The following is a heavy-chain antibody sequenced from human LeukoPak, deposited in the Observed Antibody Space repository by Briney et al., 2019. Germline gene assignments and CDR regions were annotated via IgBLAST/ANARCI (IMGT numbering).Heavy chain of an antibody. CDR3: AIDSSSSRRAFDI. D-gene: IGHD6-13*01. J-gene: IGHJ3*02. Sequence: SETLSLTCTVSGGSISSYYWSWIRQPAGKGLEWIGRIYTSGSTNYNPSLKSRVTISVDKSKNQFSLKLSSVTAADTAVYYCAIDSSSSRRAFDIWGQGTMVTVSS. CDR2: IYTSGST. V-gene: IGHV4-4*07. CDR1: GGSISSYY.